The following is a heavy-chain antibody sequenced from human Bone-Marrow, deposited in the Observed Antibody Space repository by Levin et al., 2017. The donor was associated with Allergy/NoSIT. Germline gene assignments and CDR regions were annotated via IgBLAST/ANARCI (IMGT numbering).Heavy chain of an antibody. V-gene: IGHV3-30-3*01. CDR1: GFTFRTHA. D-gene: IGHD4-23*01. CDR3: GRGLRWSNLGVDL. Sequence: GGSLRLSCAASGFTFRTHAMHWVRQAPGQGLEGVAVISYDGNTQNYVDSAKGRFTISRDNSKNTLYLQMNSLRLEDTAVYYCGRGLRWSNLGVDLWGQGTLVTVSS. J-gene: IGHJ5*02. CDR2: ISYDGNTQ.